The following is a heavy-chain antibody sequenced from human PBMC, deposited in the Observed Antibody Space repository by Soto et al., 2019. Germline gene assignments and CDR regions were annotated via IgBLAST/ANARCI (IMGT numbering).Heavy chain of an antibody. CDR2: IIPIFGTA. D-gene: IGHD3-10*01. CDR3: ASYYYGSGSISYYDDYGMDV. Sequence: QVQLVQSGAEVKKPGSSVKVSCKASGGTFSSYAISWVRQAPGQGLEWMGGIIPIFGTANYAQKFQGRVTITADESTGTASMEMSSLRAEDTPVYYCASYYYGSGSISYYDDYGMDVWGQGTTVTVSS. V-gene: IGHV1-69*12. J-gene: IGHJ6*02. CDR1: GGTFSSYA.